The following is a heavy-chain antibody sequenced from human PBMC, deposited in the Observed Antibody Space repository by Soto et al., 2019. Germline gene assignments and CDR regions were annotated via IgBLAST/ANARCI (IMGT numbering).Heavy chain of an antibody. D-gene: IGHD3-16*01. Sequence: EVQLVESGGGLVKPGGSLRLSCAASGFTFSSYSMNWVRQAPGKGLEWVSSTSRSSSYIYYADSVKGRFTISRDNAKNSLYLQMNRLRGEDTAVYYCARDLHDYVSFRFDPWGQGTLVTVSS. J-gene: IGHJ5*02. CDR1: GFTFSSYS. CDR2: TSRSSSYI. V-gene: IGHV3-21*01. CDR3: ARDLHDYVSFRFDP.